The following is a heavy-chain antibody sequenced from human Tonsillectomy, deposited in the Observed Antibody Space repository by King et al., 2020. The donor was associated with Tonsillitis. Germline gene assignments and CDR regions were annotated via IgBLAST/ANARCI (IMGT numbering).Heavy chain of an antibody. V-gene: IGHV4-4*07. CDR1: GGSISSYY. Sequence: QLQESGPGLVKPSETLSLTSTVSGGSISSYYWSWIRQPAGKGLEWIGRIYTSGSTNYNPSLKSRVTMSVDTSKNQFSLKLSSVTAADTAVYYCARGAPHGMITFGGGFYYYYGMDVWGQGTTVTVSS. J-gene: IGHJ6*02. D-gene: IGHD3-16*01. CDR3: ARGAPHGMITFGGGFYYYYGMDV. CDR2: IYTSGST.